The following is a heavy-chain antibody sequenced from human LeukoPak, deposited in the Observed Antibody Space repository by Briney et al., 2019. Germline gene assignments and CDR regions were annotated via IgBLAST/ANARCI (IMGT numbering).Heavy chain of an antibody. V-gene: IGHV4-39*01. D-gene: IGHD3-10*01. CDR3: ARHVGFITMVRGVINNNWFDP. Sequence: SETLSLTCTVSGGSISSSSYYWGWIRQPPGKGLEWIGSIYYSGSPYYNPSLKSRVTISVDTSKKQFSLKLSSVAAADTAVYYCARHVGFITMVRGVINNNWFDPWGQGTLVTVSS. J-gene: IGHJ5*02. CDR1: GGSISSSSYY. CDR2: IYYSGSP.